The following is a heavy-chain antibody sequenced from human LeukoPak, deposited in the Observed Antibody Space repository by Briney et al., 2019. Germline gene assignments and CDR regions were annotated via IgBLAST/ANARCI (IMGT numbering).Heavy chain of an antibody. CDR3: ARGYCSGGSCYHYMDV. CDR2: ISSSSSYI. V-gene: IGHV3-21*01. J-gene: IGHJ6*03. CDR1: GFTFSSYS. D-gene: IGHD2-15*01. Sequence: GGSLRLSCAASGFTFSSYSMNWVRQAPGKGLEWVSSISSSSSYIYYADSVKGRFTISRDNAKNSLYLQMNSLRAEDTAVYYCARGYCSGGSCYHYMDVWGKGTTVTVSS.